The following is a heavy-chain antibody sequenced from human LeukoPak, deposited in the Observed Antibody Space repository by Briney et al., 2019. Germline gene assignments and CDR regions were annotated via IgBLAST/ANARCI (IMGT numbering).Heavy chain of an antibody. CDR1: GGTFSSYA. V-gene: IGHV1-69*05. CDR3: ARVFVEMPSEWRVYYYYMDV. J-gene: IGHJ6*03. Sequence: SVKVSCKASGGTFSSYAISWVRQAPGQGLEWMGGLIPIFGTANYAQKFQGRVTITTDESTSTAYMELSSLRSEDTAVYYCARVFVEMPSEWRVYYYYMDVWGKGTTVTVSS. D-gene: IGHD6-19*01. CDR2: LIPIFGTA.